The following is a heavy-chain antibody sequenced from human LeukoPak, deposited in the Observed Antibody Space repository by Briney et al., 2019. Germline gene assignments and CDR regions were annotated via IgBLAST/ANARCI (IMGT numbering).Heavy chain of an antibody. D-gene: IGHD6-19*01. V-gene: IGHV5-51*01. CDR2: IYPGDSDT. Sequence: GEPLKISCKGSGYSFTSYWIGWVRPMPGKGLEWMGIIYPGDSDTRYSPPFQGQLSISADKSIIPPYLQLSSLKAPDTSMYYRARLNNRIAVAHLGEYYYYYMDVWGKGTTVTISS. CDR3: ARLNNRIAVAHLGEYYYYYMDV. CDR1: GYSFTSYW. J-gene: IGHJ6*03.